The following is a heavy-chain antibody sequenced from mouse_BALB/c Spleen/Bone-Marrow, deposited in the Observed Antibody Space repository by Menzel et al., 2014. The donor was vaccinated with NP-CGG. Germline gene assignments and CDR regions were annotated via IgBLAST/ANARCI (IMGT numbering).Heavy chain of an antibody. CDR1: GYSFTGYY. CDR2: ISCYNGAT. CDR3: ASPIYYDSWFAY. V-gene: IGHV1S34*01. Sequence: LVKTGASVKISCKASGYSFTGYYIHWVKQSHGKSLEWIGYISCYNGATCYNQKFKGKATFTVDTSSSTAYVQFNSLTSEDSAVYYCASPIYYDSWFAYWGQGTLVTVSA. J-gene: IGHJ3*01. D-gene: IGHD2-4*01.